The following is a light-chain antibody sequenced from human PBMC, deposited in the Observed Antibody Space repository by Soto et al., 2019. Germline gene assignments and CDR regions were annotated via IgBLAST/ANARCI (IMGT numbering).Light chain of an antibody. Sequence: EIVLTQSPGTLSLSPGERATLSCRASQSVPSNYLAWYQQKPGQPPRLLIDDASRRATGIPDRFSGSGSGTDFTLTISRLEPEDFAVYYCQQCASSPPTFGGGTKVEIK. V-gene: IGKV3-20*01. CDR3: QQCASSPPT. CDR1: QSVPSNY. CDR2: DAS. J-gene: IGKJ4*01.